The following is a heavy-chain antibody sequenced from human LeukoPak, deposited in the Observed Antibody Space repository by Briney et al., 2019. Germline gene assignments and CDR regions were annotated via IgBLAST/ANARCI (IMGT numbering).Heavy chain of an antibody. CDR2: IYYSGST. V-gene: IGHV4-59*01. D-gene: IGHD2-21*02. Sequence: SETLSLTCTVSGGSISSYYWSWIRQPPGKGLEWIGYIYYSGSTNYNPSLKSRVTISVDTSKNQFTLKLSSVTAADTAVYYCARRTAYCGGDCYFDYWGQGTLVTVSS. CDR3: ARRTAYCGGDCYFDY. CDR1: GGSISSYY. J-gene: IGHJ4*02.